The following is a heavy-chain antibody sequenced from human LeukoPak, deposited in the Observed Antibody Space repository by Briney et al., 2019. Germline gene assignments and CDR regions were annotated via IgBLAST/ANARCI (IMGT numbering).Heavy chain of an antibody. CDR2: INPNSGGT. D-gene: IGHD3-16*02. J-gene: IGHJ4*02. V-gene: IGHV1-2*02. CDR3: ARGGYDYVWGSYRYLDY. CDR1: GYTFTGYY. Sequence: ASVNVSCEASGYTFTGYYMHWVRQAPGQGLEWMGWINPNSGGTNYAQKFQGRVTMTRDTSISTAYMELSRLRSDDTAVYYCARGGYDYVWGSYRYLDYWGQGTLVTVSS.